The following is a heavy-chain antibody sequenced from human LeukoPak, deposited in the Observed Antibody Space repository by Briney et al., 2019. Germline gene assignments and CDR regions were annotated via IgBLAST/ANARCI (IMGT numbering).Heavy chain of an antibody. CDR2: IGPHSTFT. CDR3: VREGEGPLSKDFDY. CDR1: GFTFTDHY. Sequence: ASVKVSFKSSGFTFTDHYIHWVRQGPGQGLEWMGYIGPHSTFTSSPQEFQGRVTMTRDASMSTACMELTRLTSDDTAVYYCVREGEGPLSKDFDYWGQGTLVTVSS. V-gene: IGHV1-2*02. D-gene: IGHD2/OR15-2a*01. J-gene: IGHJ4*02.